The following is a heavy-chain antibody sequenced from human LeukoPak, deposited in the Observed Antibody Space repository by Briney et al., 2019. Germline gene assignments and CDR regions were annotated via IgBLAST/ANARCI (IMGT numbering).Heavy chain of an antibody. J-gene: IGHJ4*02. V-gene: IGHV3-13*01. CDR1: GFTFSSYD. CDR2: IGTTGDT. Sequence: GGSPRLSCAASGFTFSSYDMHWVRQATGKGLEWVSAIGTTGDTYYTGSVKGRFTISRENAKNSLYPQMNSLRAGDTAVYYCARGGAPGYSYGYPGDYWGQGTLVPVS. D-gene: IGHD5-18*01. CDR3: ARGGAPGYSYGYPGDY.